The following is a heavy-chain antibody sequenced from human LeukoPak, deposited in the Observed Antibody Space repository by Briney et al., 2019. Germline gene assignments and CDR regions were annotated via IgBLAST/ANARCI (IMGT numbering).Heavy chain of an antibody. CDR2: ISSSSSYI. J-gene: IGHJ4*02. V-gene: IGHV3-21*01. CDR1: GFTFSTYT. CDR3: ARETGDRGYGGYGIDY. Sequence: PGGSLRLSCAASGFTFSTYTMNWVRQAPGKGLEWVSSISSSSSYIYYADSVKGRFTISRDNAKKSVYLQMNSLRAEDTAVYYCARETGDRGYGGYGIDYWGQGTLVTVSS. D-gene: IGHD5-12*01.